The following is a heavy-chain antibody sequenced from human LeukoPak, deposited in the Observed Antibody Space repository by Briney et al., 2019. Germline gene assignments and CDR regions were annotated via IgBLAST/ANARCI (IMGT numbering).Heavy chain of an antibody. Sequence: SETLSLTCAVYGGSFSGYYWSWIRQSPGKGLEWIGEMNHSGSSNHNPSLKSRVTISVDTSKNQFSLKLRSVTAADTAVYYCARAPSGLVEPPTRGDYFEDWGQGTLVTVSS. CDR1: GGSFSGYY. D-gene: IGHD2-2*01. CDR2: MNHSGSS. CDR3: ARAPSGLVEPPTRGDYFED. J-gene: IGHJ4*02. V-gene: IGHV4-34*01.